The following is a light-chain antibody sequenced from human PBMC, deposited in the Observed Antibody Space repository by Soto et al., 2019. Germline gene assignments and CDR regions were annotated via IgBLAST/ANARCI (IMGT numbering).Light chain of an antibody. Sequence: DIQITQSPSSLSASVADRVSVTCRASQSISTFLNWYQQRPGEAPKLLIYAASSLQSGVPSRFSGSGSGADFTLTIGSLQPEDFATYYCQQSYTTPRTFGQGTKVEVK. J-gene: IGKJ1*01. CDR1: QSISTF. CDR3: QQSYTTPRT. V-gene: IGKV1-39*01. CDR2: AAS.